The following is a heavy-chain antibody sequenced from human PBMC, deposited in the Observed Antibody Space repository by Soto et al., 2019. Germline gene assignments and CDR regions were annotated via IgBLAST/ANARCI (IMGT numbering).Heavy chain of an antibody. J-gene: IGHJ4*02. D-gene: IGHD4-17*01. Sequence: GASVKVSCKASGYTFTSYDINWVRQATGQGLEWMGIIYPGDSDTRYSPSFQGQVTISADKSISTAYLQWSSLKASDTAMYYCARHDYGGYYFDYWGQGTLVTVSS. V-gene: IGHV5-51*01. CDR2: IYPGDSDT. CDR1: GYTFTSYD. CDR3: ARHDYGGYYFDY.